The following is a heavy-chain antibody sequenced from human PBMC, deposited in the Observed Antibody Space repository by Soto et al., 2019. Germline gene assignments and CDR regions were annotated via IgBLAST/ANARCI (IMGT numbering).Heavy chain of an antibody. Sequence: GGSLRLSCAASGFTFSSYAMSWVRQAPGKGLEWVSAISGSGGSTYYADSVKGRFTISRDNSKNTLYLQMNSLRAEDTAVYYCAKATYYDILTGYYMAPYFDYWGQGTLVTVSS. J-gene: IGHJ4*02. CDR2: ISGSGGST. V-gene: IGHV3-23*01. CDR3: AKATYYDILTGYYMAPYFDY. D-gene: IGHD3-9*01. CDR1: GFTFSSYA.